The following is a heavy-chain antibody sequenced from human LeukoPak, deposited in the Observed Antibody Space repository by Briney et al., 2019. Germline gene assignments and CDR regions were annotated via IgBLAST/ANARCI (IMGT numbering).Heavy chain of an antibody. J-gene: IGHJ5*02. V-gene: IGHV4-31*03. D-gene: IGHD1/OR15-1a*01. CDR2: IYHSGST. CDR3: SRGLATTRGYNWFDT. Sequence: SVTLSLTCTVSGGSISSGAYYWTWIRQHPGEGLEWIGYIYHSGSTYSYPSLKSRVTMSVDTSKNQFSLEMSSVTAADTAVYYCSRGLATTRGYNWFDTWGQGTLVTVST. CDR1: GGSISSGAYY.